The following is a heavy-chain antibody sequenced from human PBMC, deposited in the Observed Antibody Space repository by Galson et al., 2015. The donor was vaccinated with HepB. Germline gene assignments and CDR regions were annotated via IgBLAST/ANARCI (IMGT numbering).Heavy chain of an antibody. Sequence: SVKVSCKASGGTFSSYAISWVRQAPGQGLEWMGGIIPIFGTANYAQKFQGRVTITADESTSTAYMELSSLRSEDTAVYYCASGYSYGYYGDADYWGQGTLVTVSS. CDR3: ASGYSYGYYGDADY. V-gene: IGHV1-69*13. D-gene: IGHD5-18*01. CDR2: IIPIFGTA. J-gene: IGHJ4*02. CDR1: GGTFSSYA.